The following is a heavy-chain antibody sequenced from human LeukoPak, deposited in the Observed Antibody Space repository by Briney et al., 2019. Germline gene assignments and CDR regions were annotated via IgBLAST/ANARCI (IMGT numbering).Heavy chain of an antibody. V-gene: IGHV1-2*02. CDR2: INPNSGGT. J-gene: IGHJ6*03. CDR3: ARGYYYGSGSYFYYYYYMAV. Sequence: GASVKVSCKASGYTFTGYYMHWVRQAPGQGLEWMGWINPNSGGTNYAQKFQGRVTMTRDTSISTAYMELSRLRSDDTAVYYCARGYYYGSGSYFYYYYYMAVWGKGTTVTISS. D-gene: IGHD3-10*01. CDR1: GYTFTGYY.